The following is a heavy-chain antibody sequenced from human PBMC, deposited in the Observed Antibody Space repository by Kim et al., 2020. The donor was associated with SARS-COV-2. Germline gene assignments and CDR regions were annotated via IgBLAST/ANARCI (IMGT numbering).Heavy chain of an antibody. Sequence: GGSLRLSCAASGFTFSSYAMHWVRQAPGKGLEYVSAISSNGGSTYYANSVKGRFTISRDNSKNTLYLQMGSLRAEDMAVYYCARDPMITFGGGIVLLPGDTWGQGTMVTVSS. J-gene: IGHJ3*02. CDR3: ARDPMITFGGGIVLLPGDT. CDR1: GFTFSSYA. CDR2: ISSNGGST. V-gene: IGHV3-64*01. D-gene: IGHD3-16*02.